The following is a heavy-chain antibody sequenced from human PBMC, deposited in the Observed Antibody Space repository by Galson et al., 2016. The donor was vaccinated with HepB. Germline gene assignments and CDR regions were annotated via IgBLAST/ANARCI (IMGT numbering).Heavy chain of an antibody. J-gene: IGHJ5*02. CDR1: GGSVSSADNY. D-gene: IGHD6-13*01. CDR3: ARNLVKGPRSYSSSWFRFDP. CDR2: ISHSGST. V-gene: IGHV4-61*08. Sequence: SETLSLTCTVSGGSVSSADNYWSWIRQPPGKGLEWIGYISHSGSTNYNPSLNSRVTISVDTSKNQFSLTLTSMTAADTAIYCCARNLVKGPRSYSSSWFRFDPWGQGTLVTVSS.